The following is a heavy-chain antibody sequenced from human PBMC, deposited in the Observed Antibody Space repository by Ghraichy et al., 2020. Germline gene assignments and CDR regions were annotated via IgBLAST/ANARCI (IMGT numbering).Heavy chain of an antibody. J-gene: IGHJ4*02. V-gene: IGHV1-18*01. CDR3: ARVHSSGWPKDDY. CDR1: RDHVCTSV. CDR2: ISAYNGNT. D-gene: IGHD6-19*01. Sequence: ASVKVSCKIGRDHVCTSVTPGILVCRLQLVERMGWISAYNGNTNYAQKLQGRVTMTTDTSTSTAYMELRRLRSEDTAVYYCARVHSSGWPKDDYWGQG.